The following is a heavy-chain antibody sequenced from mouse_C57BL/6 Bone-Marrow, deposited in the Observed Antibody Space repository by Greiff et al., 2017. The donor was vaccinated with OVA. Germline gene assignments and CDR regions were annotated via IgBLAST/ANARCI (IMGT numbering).Heavy chain of an antibody. V-gene: IGHV5-9-1*02. J-gene: IGHJ2*01. D-gene: IGHD2-4*01. CDR3: TRDRGYYDYDEDYFDY. CDR2: ISSGGDYI. CDR1: GFTFSSYA. Sequence: EVHLVESGEGLVKPGGSLKLSCAASGFTFSSYAMSWVRQTPEKRLEWVAYISSGGDYIYYADTVKGRFTISRDNARNTLYLQMSSLKSEDTAMYYWTRDRGYYDYDEDYFDYWGQGTTLTVSS.